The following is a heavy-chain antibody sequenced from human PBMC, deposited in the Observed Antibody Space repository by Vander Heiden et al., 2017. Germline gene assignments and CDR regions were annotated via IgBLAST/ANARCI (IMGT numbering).Heavy chain of an antibody. CDR2: MDPKTGNR. D-gene: IGHD2-2*01. CDR3: ARYCSSTSCYKFDS. CDR1: GYTFSNDE. J-gene: IGHJ4*02. Sequence: QEQLVQSGAEVKKPGASVQVSCTAYGYTFSNDEINWVRQAAGQGLEWVGWMDPKTGNRGYAQKFQGRVTMTTNTSITTAYMELSSLRSEDTAVYYCARYCSSTSCYKFDSWGQGTLVTVSS. V-gene: IGHV1-8*01.